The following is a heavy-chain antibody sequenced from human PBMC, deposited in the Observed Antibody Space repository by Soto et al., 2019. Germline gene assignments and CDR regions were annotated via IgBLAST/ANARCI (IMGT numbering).Heavy chain of an antibody. J-gene: IGHJ4*02. Sequence: XXTLSLTCAVYCGSFTDYYWSWVRQPPGKGLEXIGQIXNRGSNNYNPXXKSRVNIXXDTYKNQFSLKLSSVTAADTAVYYCERKSRFDSWGQGTLVTVSS. CDR1: CGSFTDYY. V-gene: IGHV4-34*01. CDR3: ERKSRFDS. CDR2: IXNRGSN.